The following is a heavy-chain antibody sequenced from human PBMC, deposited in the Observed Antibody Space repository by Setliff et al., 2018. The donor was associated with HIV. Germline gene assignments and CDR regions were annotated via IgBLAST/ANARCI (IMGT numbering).Heavy chain of an antibody. CDR3: ARSPYFDVLTGYGALDH. V-gene: IGHV1-69*01. D-gene: IGHD3-9*01. Sequence: ASGGTFSNYAISWVRQAPGQGLEWMGGIIPIFGSTKYAQEFQDRVTITADESTYTADMELSSLRSDDTAAYYCARSPYFDVLTGYGALDHWGQGSLVTVSS. CDR1: GGTFSNYA. J-gene: IGHJ4*02. CDR2: IIPIFGST.